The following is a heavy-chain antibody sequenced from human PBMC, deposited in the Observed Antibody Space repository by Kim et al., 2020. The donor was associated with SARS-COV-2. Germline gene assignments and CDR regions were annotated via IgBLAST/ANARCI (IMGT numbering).Heavy chain of an antibody. Sequence: ASVKVSCKASGYTFTSYAMHWVRQAPGQRLEWMGWINAGNGNTKYSQKFRGRVTITRDTSASTAYMELSSLRSEDTAVYYCARGNMVRGVSPPGGYYYGMDVWGQGTTVTVSS. V-gene: IGHV1-3*01. CDR3: ARGNMVRGVSPPGGYYYGMDV. J-gene: IGHJ6*02. CDR2: INAGNGNT. D-gene: IGHD3-10*01. CDR1: GYTFTSYA.